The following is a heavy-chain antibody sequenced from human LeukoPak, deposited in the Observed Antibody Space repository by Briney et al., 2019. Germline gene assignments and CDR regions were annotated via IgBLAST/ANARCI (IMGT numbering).Heavy chain of an antibody. V-gene: IGHV3-66*03. J-gene: IGHJ5*01. Sequence: GGSLRLSCAGSGFSVSNYYMNWVRQAPGNGLEWVSLIRDSGETFYADSVKGRFTISRDNSKNTVYLQMNRLRVEDTAVYFCARDRAVTQVWVEFDSWGQGTLVTVSS. CDR3: ARDRAVTQVWVEFDS. CDR1: GFSVSNYY. CDR2: IRDSGET. D-gene: IGHD3-16*01.